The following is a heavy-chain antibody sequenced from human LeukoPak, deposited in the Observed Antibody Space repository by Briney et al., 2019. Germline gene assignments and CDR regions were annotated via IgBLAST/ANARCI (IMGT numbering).Heavy chain of an antibody. CDR3: ARRNLGYCSSTSCRNYYYYYMDV. CDR1: GGPISGYY. D-gene: IGHD2-2*01. CDR2: IYTSGST. V-gene: IGHV4-4*09. Sequence: WETLSLTCTVSGGPISGYYWSWIRQPPGKGLEWSGHIYTSGSTNYNPSLKSRVTISVDTSKNQFSLKLSSVTAADTAVYYCARRNLGYCSSTSCRNYYYYYMDVWGKGTTVTVSS. J-gene: IGHJ6*03.